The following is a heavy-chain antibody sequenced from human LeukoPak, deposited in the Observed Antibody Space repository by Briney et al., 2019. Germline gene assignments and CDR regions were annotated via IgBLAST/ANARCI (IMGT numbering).Heavy chain of an antibody. J-gene: IGHJ4*02. D-gene: IGHD3-22*01. CDR2: ISYDGSNK. Sequence: GGSLRLSCAASGFTFSSYAMHWVRQAPGKGLEWVAVISYDGSNKYYADSVKGRFTISRDNSKNTLYLQMNSLRAEDTAVYYCARDSPLLNYDSSGYSYYFDYWGQGTLVTVPS. CDR1: GFTFSSYA. V-gene: IGHV3-30*04. CDR3: ARDSPLLNYDSSGYSYYFDY.